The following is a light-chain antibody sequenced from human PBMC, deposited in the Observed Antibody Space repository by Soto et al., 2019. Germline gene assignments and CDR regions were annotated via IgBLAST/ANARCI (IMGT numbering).Light chain of an antibody. CDR2: KPS. J-gene: IGKJ1*01. Sequence: DSQMTQSPSTLSASVGDRVTIACRTSQSISSWLAWDQQKPGKAPKLLIYKPSSLESGVPSRFSGSGSGTEFTLTISSLQPDDFATYCCQQYNSSPTFGQGTKVEIK. CDR1: QSISSW. V-gene: IGKV1-5*03. CDR3: QQYNSSPT.